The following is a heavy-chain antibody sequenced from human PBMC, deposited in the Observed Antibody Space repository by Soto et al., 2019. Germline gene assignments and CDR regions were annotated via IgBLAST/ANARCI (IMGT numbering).Heavy chain of an antibody. V-gene: IGHV1-24*01. CDR1: GYTLTGLS. CDR2: FDPEDGET. D-gene: IGHD6-13*01. J-gene: IGHJ6*02. CDR3: ATEKAAADQPLYYGMDV. Sequence: ASVKVSCKVSGYTLTGLSMHWVRQAPGKGLEWMGGFDPEDGETIYAQKFQGRVTMTEDTSTDTAYMELSSLRSEDTAVYYCATEKAAADQPLYYGMDVWRQGTTVTVSS.